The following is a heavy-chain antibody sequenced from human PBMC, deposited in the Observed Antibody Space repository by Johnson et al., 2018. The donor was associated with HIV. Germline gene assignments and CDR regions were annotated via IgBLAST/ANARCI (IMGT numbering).Heavy chain of an antibody. Sequence: VQLVESGGGVVRPGGSLRLSCAASGFTFDDYGMSWVRQAPGKGLEWVSVINWNGGSTGYADSVKGRFTISRDNAKNSLYLQMNSLRAEDTAVYYCARDSAGIVGGTEAFDIWGQGTMVTVSS. CDR2: INWNGGST. V-gene: IGHV3-20*04. CDR1: GFTFDDYG. D-gene: IGHD1-26*01. CDR3: ARDSAGIVGGTEAFDI. J-gene: IGHJ3*02.